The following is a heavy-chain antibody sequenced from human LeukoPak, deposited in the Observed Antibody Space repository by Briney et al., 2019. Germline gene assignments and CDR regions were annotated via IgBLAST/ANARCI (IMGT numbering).Heavy chain of an antibody. CDR1: GFTFSSYA. J-gene: IGHJ3*02. D-gene: IGHD1-26*01. V-gene: IGHV3-23*01. CDR3: AKSKSGSYWGPGAFDI. CDR2: ISGSGGST. Sequence: GGSLRLSCAASGFTFSSYAMSWVRQAPGKGLEWVPAISGSGGSTYYADSVKGRFTISRDNSKNTLYLQMNSLRAEDTAVYYCAKSKSGSYWGPGAFDIWGQGTMVTVSS.